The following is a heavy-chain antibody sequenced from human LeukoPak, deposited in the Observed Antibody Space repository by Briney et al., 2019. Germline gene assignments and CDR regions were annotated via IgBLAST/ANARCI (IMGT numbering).Heavy chain of an antibody. CDR2: INTDGNST. V-gene: IGHV3-74*01. J-gene: IGHJ3*02. CDR3: ARDRYSGSYPDAFDI. D-gene: IGHD1-26*01. Sequence: GGSLRLSCAASGFTFSSYWMHWVRQVPGKGLVWVSRINTDGNSTTYADSVKGRFTISRDNAKNTLYLQMNSLRAEDTAVYYCARDRYSGSYPDAFDIWGQGTMVTVSS. CDR1: GFTFSSYW.